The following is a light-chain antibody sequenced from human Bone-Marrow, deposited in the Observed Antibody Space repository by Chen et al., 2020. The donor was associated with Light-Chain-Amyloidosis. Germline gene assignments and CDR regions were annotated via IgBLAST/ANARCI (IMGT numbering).Light chain of an antibody. J-gene: IGKJ2*01. V-gene: IGKV3-20*01. Sequence: EIVLTQSPGTLSLSPGERATLSCRASQSVRSRDLAWYQRHPGQAPRLLIYAASTRVTGIPDRFRASGCAADFSLTISRLEPEDFAVYYCQQYGESPGMFTFGQGTKLEIK. CDR3: QQYGESPGMFT. CDR2: AAS. CDR1: QSVRSRD.